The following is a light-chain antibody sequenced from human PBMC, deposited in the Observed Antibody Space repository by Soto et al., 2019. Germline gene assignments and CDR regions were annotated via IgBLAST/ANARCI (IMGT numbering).Light chain of an antibody. V-gene: IGLV2-14*01. Sequence: QSVLAQRAAGSGSPGQSIAISCTGTSSDVGGYKYVSWYQQHPGKAPKLMIYDVSNRPSGVSDRFSGSKSGNTASLTISGLQAEDEADYYCTSYTSSSTYVFGTGTKVTVL. CDR1: SSDVGGYKY. J-gene: IGLJ1*01. CDR2: DVS. CDR3: TSYTSSSTYV.